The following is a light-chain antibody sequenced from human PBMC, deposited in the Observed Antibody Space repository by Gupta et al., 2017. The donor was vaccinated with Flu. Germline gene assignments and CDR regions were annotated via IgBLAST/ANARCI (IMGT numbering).Light chain of an antibody. CDR3: SYYADTSNDNCV. CDR2: DYS. V-gene: IGLV1-44*01. Sequence: QSVPAQPPSASETPGRRVTISCSGSSSTLGSNGVNWYQQVPGTAPNLLIYDYSQRPSGVPDRCYFSNSWASDSPALTSLQSEEEAEDDYSYYADTSNDNCVFGRGTKLTVL. J-gene: IGLJ3*02. CDR1: SSTLGSNG.